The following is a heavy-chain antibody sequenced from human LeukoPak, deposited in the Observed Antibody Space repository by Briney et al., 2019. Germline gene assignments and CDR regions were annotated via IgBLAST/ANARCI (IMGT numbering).Heavy chain of an antibody. J-gene: IGHJ4*02. V-gene: IGHV4-59*12. CDR2: IYYSGNT. CDR1: SGSISSYY. CDR3: ARELTSGSYYAFDY. Sequence: SETLSLTCTVSSGSISSYYWSWIRQPPGKGLEWIGYIYYSGNTNYNPSLKSRVTISVDTSKNQFSLKLSSVTAADTAVYYCARELTSGSYYAFDYWGQGTLVTVSS. D-gene: IGHD1-26*01.